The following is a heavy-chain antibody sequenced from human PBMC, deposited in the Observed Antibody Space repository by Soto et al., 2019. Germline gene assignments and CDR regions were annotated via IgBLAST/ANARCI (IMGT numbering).Heavy chain of an antibody. CDR3: ATYCSSTSCYSAFDI. CDR1: GYTFTSYD. Sequence: ASVKVSCKASGYTFTSYDTNWVRQATGQGLEWMGWMNPNSGYTGYAQKFQGRVTMTRNTSISTAYMELSSLRSEDTAVYYCATYCSSTSCYSAFDIWGQGTMVTVS. J-gene: IGHJ3*02. V-gene: IGHV1-8*01. CDR2: MNPNSGYT. D-gene: IGHD2-2*02.